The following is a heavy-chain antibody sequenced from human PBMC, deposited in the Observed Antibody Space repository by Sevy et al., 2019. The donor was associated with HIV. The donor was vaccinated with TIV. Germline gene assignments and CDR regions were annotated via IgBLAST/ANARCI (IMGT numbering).Heavy chain of an antibody. Sequence: ASVKVSCKVSGYTLTELSMHWVRQAPGKGLEWMGGFDPEDGETIYAQKFQGRVTMTEDTSTDTACMELSSLRSEDTAVYYCATIFFSQYSSSPRGYYYYGMDVWGQGTTVTVSS. CDR2: FDPEDGET. D-gene: IGHD6-6*01. J-gene: IGHJ6*02. CDR3: ATIFFSQYSSSPRGYYYYGMDV. V-gene: IGHV1-24*01. CDR1: GYTLTELS.